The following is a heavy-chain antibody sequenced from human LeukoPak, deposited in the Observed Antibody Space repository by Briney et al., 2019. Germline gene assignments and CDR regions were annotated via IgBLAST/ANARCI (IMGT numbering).Heavy chain of an antibody. CDR2: IYHSGST. CDR1: GYSISSGYY. V-gene: IGHV4-38-2*02. CDR3: ARDRYGGDY. D-gene: IGHD4-23*01. J-gene: IGHJ4*02. Sequence: SETLSLTCTVSGYSISSGYYWGWIRQPPGKGLEWIGSIYHSGSTYYNPSLKSRVTISVDTSKNQVSLKLSSVTAADTAVYYCARDRYGGDYWGQGTLVTVSS.